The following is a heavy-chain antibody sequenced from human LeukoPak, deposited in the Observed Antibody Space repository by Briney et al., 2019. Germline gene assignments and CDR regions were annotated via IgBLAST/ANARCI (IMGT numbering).Heavy chain of an antibody. CDR3: ARGGWRLGYCSSSSCLDWFDP. Sequence: GASVKVSCKASRYTFSDYYMHWVRQAPGQGLEWMGWINPNSSGTHYAQKFQGRVTMTRDTSNNTVYMERSRLRSDDTAVYYCARGGWRLGYCSSSSCLDWFDPWGQGTLVTVSS. D-gene: IGHD2-2*01. J-gene: IGHJ5*02. CDR2: INPNSSGT. CDR1: RYTFSDYY. V-gene: IGHV1-2*02.